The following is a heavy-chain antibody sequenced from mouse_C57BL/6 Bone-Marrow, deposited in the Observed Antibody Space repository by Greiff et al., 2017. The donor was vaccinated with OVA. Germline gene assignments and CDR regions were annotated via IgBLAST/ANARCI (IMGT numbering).Heavy chain of an antibody. Sequence: EVKLEESGPELVKPGASVKIPCKASGYTFTDYNMDWVKQSHGKSLEWIGDINPNNGGTIYNQKFKGKATLTVDKSSSTAYMELRSLTSEDTAVYYCARQLYGSSPWFAYWGQGTLVTVSA. J-gene: IGHJ3*01. CDR2: INPNNGGT. CDR1: GYTFTDYN. CDR3: ARQLYGSSPWFAY. V-gene: IGHV1-18*01. D-gene: IGHD1-1*01.